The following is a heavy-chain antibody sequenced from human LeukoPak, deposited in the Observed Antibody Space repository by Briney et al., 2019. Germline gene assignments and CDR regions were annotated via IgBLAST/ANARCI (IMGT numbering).Heavy chain of an antibody. Sequence: GGSLRLSCVASGFTFSIHAMSWVRQAPGKGLKWVSAISGSGGSTYYADSVKGRFTISRDNSKNTLYLRMNSLRAEDTAVYYCAKDFRTLCYDYWGQGTLVTVSS. D-gene: IGHD3-10*02. CDR1: GFTFSIHA. V-gene: IGHV3-23*01. J-gene: IGHJ4*02. CDR3: AKDFRTLCYDY. CDR2: ISGSGGST.